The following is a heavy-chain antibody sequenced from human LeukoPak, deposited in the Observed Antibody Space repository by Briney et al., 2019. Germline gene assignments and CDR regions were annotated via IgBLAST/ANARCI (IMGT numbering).Heavy chain of an antibody. Sequence: SVKVSCKASGGTFGSYAISWVRQAPGQGLEWMGRIIPTLGIANYAQKFQGRVTITADKSTSTAYMELSSLRSEDTAVYYCAREEYYYGSFMDVWGQGTTVTVSS. CDR2: IIPTLGIA. V-gene: IGHV1-69*04. CDR3: AREEYYYGSFMDV. J-gene: IGHJ6*02. D-gene: IGHD3-10*01. CDR1: GGTFGSYA.